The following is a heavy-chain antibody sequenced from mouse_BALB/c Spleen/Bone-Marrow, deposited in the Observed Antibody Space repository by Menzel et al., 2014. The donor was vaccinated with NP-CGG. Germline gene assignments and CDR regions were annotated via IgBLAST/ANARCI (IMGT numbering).Heavy chain of an antibody. CDR1: GYSFTGYY. J-gene: IGHJ1*01. V-gene: IGHV1-31*01. D-gene: IGHD1-1*01. CDR3: ASHYYGSSYWYFDV. CDR2: INPYNGAT. Sequence: EVKLQESGPELVKPGASVKISCKASGYSFTGYYMHWVKQSHVKSLEWIGRINPYNGATSYNQNFKDKASLTVDKFSSTAYMELHSLTSEDSAVYYCASHYYGSSYWYFDVWGAGTTVTVSS.